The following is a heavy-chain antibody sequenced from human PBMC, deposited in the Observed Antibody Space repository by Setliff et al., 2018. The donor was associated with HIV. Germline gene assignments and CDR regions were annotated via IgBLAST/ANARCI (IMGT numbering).Heavy chain of an antibody. D-gene: IGHD2-21*02. CDR2: ISAYNGNT. Sequence: ASVKVSCKASGYVFTTYVINWVRQAPGRGLELMGWISAYNGNTNYAQKLQGRVTMTTDTSTSTAYMELRSLTSDDTAVYYCANADCTSSSCFSPFNAWGPGTMVTVSS. V-gene: IGHV1-18*01. J-gene: IGHJ3*01. CDR3: ANADCTSSSCFSPFNA. CDR1: GYVFTTYV.